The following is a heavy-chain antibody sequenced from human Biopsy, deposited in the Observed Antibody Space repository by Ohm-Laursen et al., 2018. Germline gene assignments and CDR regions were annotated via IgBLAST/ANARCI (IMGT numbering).Heavy chain of an antibody. Sequence: VASVKVSCKASVYTFTNYAISWVRQAPGQGLEWMGWISPFNGDTDYAQKLQGRVTMTTDTSTSTAYMDLRSLRSDDTAVYYCARDRWPHVTLLGLVVFDFWGQGTLVIVSS. CDR3: ARDRWPHVTLLGLVVFDF. V-gene: IGHV1-18*01. CDR2: ISPFNGDT. J-gene: IGHJ4*02. D-gene: IGHD3-3*01. CDR1: VYTFTNYA.